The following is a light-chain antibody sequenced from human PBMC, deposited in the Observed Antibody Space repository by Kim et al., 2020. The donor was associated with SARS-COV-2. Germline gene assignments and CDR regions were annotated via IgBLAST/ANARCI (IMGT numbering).Light chain of an antibody. CDR3: NSRDSNDNDL. CDR2: GKN. V-gene: IGLV3-19*01. J-gene: IGLJ3*02. CDR1: SLRSYY. Sequence: SSELTQDPAVSVALGQTVRITCQGDSLRSYYATWYQQKPGQAPIVVIYGKNNRPSGIPDRFSGSSSGNTASLTITGTQAGDEADYYCNSRDSNDNDLFG.